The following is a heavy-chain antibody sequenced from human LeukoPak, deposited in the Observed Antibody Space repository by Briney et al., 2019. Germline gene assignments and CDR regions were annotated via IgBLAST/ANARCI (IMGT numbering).Heavy chain of an antibody. J-gene: IGHJ4*02. CDR1: GFTFSSYE. CDR2: ISSSGSTI. Sequence: PGGSLRLSCAASGFTFSSYEMNWVRQAPGKGLEWVSYISSSGSTIYYADSVKGRFTISRDNAKNSLYLQMNSLRAEDTAVYYCAREVGWFGVYYFDYWGQGTLVTVSS. V-gene: IGHV3-48*03. D-gene: IGHD3-10*01. CDR3: AREVGWFGVYYFDY.